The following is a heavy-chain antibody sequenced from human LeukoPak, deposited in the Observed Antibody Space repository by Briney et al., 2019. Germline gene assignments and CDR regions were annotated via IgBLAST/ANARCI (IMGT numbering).Heavy chain of an antibody. J-gene: IGHJ4*02. CDR3: ARRIESLYYFDY. CDR1: GGSIRGYY. D-gene: IGHD2-8*01. CDR2: IYYTGRT. Sequence: SETLSLTCTVSGGSIRGYYWSWIRQPPGKGLEWIGYIYYTGRTNYSPSLKSRVTISLDTSNSQFSLKLSSVTASDTAVYYCARRIESLYYFDYWGQGTLVTVSS. V-gene: IGHV4-59*01.